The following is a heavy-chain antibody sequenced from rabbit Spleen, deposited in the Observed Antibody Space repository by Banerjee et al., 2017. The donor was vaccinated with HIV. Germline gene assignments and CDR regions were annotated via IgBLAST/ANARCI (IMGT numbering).Heavy chain of an antibody. Sequence: QEQLEESGGDLVKPEGSLTLTCTASGFSFSSSYWMCWVRQAPGKGLEWIACIYAGSNDNTYYASWAKGRFTISKTSSTTVDLKMTSLTAADTATYFCARDRHGWGSTFDLWGQGTLVTVS. CDR3: ARDRHGWGSTFDL. J-gene: IGHJ4*01. V-gene: IGHV1S45*01. CDR2: IYAGSNDNT. CDR1: GFSFSSSYW. D-gene: IGHD4-1*01.